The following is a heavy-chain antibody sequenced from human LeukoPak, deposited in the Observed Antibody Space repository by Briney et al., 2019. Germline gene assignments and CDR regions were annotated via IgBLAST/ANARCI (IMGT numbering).Heavy chain of an antibody. J-gene: IGHJ4*02. CDR3: AKGGGISCYSPSDY. Sequence: GGSLRLSCGGSGFTFSSYAMSWVRQAPGKGLEWVSAISGSGTDTFYANSVKGRFTISRDNPKNTLYLQMNSLRAEDTAVYYCAKGGGISCYSPSDYWGQGTLVTVSS. V-gene: IGHV3-23*01. D-gene: IGHD2-15*01. CDR1: GFTFSSYA. CDR2: ISGSGTDT.